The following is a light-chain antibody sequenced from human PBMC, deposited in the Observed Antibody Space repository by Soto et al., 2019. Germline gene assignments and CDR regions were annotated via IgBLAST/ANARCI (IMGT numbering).Light chain of an antibody. CDR2: WAS. J-gene: IGKJ4*01. V-gene: IGKV4-1*01. CDR1: QSLLFSSNNKNY. Sequence: IVMTQSPDSLAVSLGEGATINCRSSQSLLFSSNNKNYLAWYHQKAGQPPRLLISWASTRESGVPDRFSGSGSVSDFTRTISSLQDEDVAVYYCQPYRSTTLTFGGGTRVEIK. CDR3: QPYRSTTLT.